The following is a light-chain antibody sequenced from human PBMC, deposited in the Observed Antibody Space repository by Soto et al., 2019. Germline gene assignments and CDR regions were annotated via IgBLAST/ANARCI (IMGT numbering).Light chain of an antibody. CDR3: QQFYSTLT. CDR1: QSVLYSSNNKNY. Sequence: DIVMTQSPDSLAVSLGERATINCKPSQSVLYSSNNKNYLAWYQQKPGQPPKLLISWASTRESGVPDRFSGSGSGTDFTLTITSLQAEDVAVYYCQQFYSTLTFGPGTRVDIK. V-gene: IGKV4-1*01. J-gene: IGKJ3*01. CDR2: WAS.